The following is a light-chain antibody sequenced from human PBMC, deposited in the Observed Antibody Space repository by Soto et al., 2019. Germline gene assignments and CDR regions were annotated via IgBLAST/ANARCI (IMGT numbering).Light chain of an antibody. CDR2: EVS. Sequence: QSVLTQPPSASGSPGQSVTISCTANSNDVGHSSFISWYQQHPGKGPKLIIYEVSKRPSGVPDRFSGSKSGNTASLSVSGLQDEDEADYFCNAQADNGKHVFGTGTQLTVL. CDR3: NAQADNGKHV. V-gene: IGLV2-8*01. J-gene: IGLJ1*01. CDR1: SNDVGHSSF.